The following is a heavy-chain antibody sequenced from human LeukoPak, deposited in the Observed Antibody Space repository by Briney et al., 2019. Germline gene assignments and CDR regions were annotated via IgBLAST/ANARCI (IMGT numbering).Heavy chain of an antibody. J-gene: IGHJ4*02. D-gene: IGHD1-7*01. CDR3: ARASNYVFDY. CDR1: GFTFSAYS. V-gene: IGHV3-48*01. Sequence: GGSLRLSCAASGFTFSAYSMGWVRQGPGKGLEWVSYISDRSSTIYYPDSVKGRFTISRDNAKNSLYLQMDSLRAEDTAVYYSARASNYVFDYWGQGTLVTVSS. CDR2: ISDRSSTI.